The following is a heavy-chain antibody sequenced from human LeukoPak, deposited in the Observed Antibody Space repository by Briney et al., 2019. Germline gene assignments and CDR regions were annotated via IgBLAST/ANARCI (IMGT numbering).Heavy chain of an antibody. CDR2: ISSSSTI. Sequence: PGGSLRLSCAASGFTFSSYSMNWVRQAPGKGLEWVSYISSSSTIYYADSVKGRFTISRDNAKNSLYLQMNSLRVEDTAVYYCARGGNSLDYWGRGTLVTVSS. CDR1: GFTFSSYS. CDR3: ARGGNSLDY. J-gene: IGHJ4*02. V-gene: IGHV3-48*01. D-gene: IGHD3-10*01.